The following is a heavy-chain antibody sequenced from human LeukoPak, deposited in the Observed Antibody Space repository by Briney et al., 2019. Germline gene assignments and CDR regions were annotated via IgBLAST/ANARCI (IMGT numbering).Heavy chain of an antibody. D-gene: IGHD6-6*01. J-gene: IGHJ5*02. V-gene: IGHV5-51*01. CDR1: GYSFTSYW. Sequence: GASLQISCKGSGYSFTSYWIGWVRQLPGKGLEWMGIIYPGDSDTRYSPSFQGQVTISADKSISAAYLQWSSLKASDTAMYYCARNEGQLAWFDPWGQGTLVTVSS. CDR2: IYPGDSDT. CDR3: ARNEGQLAWFDP.